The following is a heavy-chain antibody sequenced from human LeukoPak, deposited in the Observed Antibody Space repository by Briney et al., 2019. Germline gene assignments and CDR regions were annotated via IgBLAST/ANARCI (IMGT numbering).Heavy chain of an antibody. CDR1: GFTFNNYA. Sequence: GGSLRLSCAASGFTFNNYAMNWVRQTPGKGLQWVSAVSGDGQRTFYADSVKGRFTIFRDNSMNTQSLQMNSLRVEDTAVYYCAKEQDNLLLLSHFDSWGQGILVTVSA. D-gene: IGHD1-14*01. J-gene: IGHJ4*02. CDR3: AKEQDNLLLLSHFDS. V-gene: IGHV3-23*01. CDR2: VSGDGQRT.